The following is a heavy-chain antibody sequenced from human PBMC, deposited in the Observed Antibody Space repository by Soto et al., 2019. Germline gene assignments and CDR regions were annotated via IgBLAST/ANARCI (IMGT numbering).Heavy chain of an antibody. V-gene: IGHV1-69*12. CDR1: GGTFSNYP. D-gene: IGHD5-12*01. Sequence: QVQLVQSGAEVKKPGSSVKVSCKASGGTFSNYPISWVRQAPGQGLEWMGGIIPIFGTVNYAQKFQGSVTITADEATSTAYMVLSSLRSEDTAVYYCARGNHRWLQLWYFDLWGRGTLVTVSS. J-gene: IGHJ2*01. CDR3: ARGNHRWLQLWYFDL. CDR2: IIPIFGTV.